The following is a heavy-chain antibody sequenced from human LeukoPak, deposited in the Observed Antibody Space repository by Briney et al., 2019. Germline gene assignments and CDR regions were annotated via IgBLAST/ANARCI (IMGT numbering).Heavy chain of an antibody. Sequence: SETLSLTCAVYGGSFSGYYWSWIRQPPGKGLEWIGEINHSGSTNYNPSLKSRVTISVDTSKNQFSLKLSSVTAADTAVYYCARHKERELLRAHFDYWGQGTLVTVSS. CDR1: GGSFSGYY. J-gene: IGHJ4*02. V-gene: IGHV4-34*01. CDR2: INHSGST. CDR3: ARHKERELLRAHFDY. D-gene: IGHD1-26*01.